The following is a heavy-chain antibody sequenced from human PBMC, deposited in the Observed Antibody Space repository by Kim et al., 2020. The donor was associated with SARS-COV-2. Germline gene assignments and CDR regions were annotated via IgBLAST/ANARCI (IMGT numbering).Heavy chain of an antibody. CDR2: TYYTGST. J-gene: IGHJ4*02. Sequence: SETLSLTCSVSGASISSYYCTWFRQPPGKELEWIGNTYYTGSTNYNPSLKSRVTISMDTSKNQFSLKVTSVTAADTAVYYCAGGSGWLPGQWGQGTLVTVSS. D-gene: IGHD3-22*01. CDR1: GASISSYY. CDR3: AGGSGWLPGQ. V-gene: IGHV4-59*13.